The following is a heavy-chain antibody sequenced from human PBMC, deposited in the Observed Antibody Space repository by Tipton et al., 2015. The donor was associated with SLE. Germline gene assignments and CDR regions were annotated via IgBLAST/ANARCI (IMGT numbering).Heavy chain of an antibody. J-gene: IGHJ1*01. V-gene: IGHV4-30-2*01. Sequence: TLSLTCAVSGGSISSGGYSWSWIRQPPGKGLEWIGYIYHSGSTYYNPSLKSRVTISVDRSKNQFSLKLSSVTAADTAVYYCARGPRALYSYGQYFQHWGQGTLVTVSS. D-gene: IGHD5-18*01. CDR2: IYHSGST. CDR3: ARGPRALYSYGQYFQH. CDR1: GGSISSGGYS.